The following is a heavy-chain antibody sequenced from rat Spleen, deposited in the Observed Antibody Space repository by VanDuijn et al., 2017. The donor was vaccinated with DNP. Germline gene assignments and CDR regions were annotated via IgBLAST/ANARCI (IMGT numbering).Heavy chain of an antibody. CDR3: ARQGP. CDR1: GFTFSDYY. CDR2: ITSSGGST. V-gene: IGHV5-25*01. Sequence: EVQLVESGGGLVQPGRSLKVSCAVSGFTFSDYYMAWVRQAPKKGLEWVASITSSGGSTYYPDSVKGRFTISRDDAKSSLYLQMDSLRSEDTATYYCARQGPWGHGVMVTVSS. J-gene: IGHJ2*01.